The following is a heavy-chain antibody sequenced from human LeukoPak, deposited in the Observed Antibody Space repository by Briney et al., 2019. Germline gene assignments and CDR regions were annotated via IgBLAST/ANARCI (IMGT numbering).Heavy chain of an antibody. CDR3: ARNLGPDV. CDR1: GFTFSSYT. CDR2: ISSSSSYI. V-gene: IGHV3-21*01. J-gene: IGHJ6*02. D-gene: IGHD3-16*01. Sequence: PGGSLRLSCAASGFTFSSYTMNWVRQAPGKGLEWVSSISSSSSYIYHAESVKGRFTISRDDAKNSLYLQMNSLRAEDTAVYYCARNLGPDVWGQGTTVTVSS.